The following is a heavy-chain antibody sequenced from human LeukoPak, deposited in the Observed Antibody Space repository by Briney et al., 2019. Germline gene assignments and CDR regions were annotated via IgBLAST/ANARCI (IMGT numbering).Heavy chain of an antibody. V-gene: IGHV4-34*01. CDR1: GGSFSGYY. J-gene: IGHJ4*02. CDR2: INHSGST. Sequence: PSETLSLTCAVYGGSFSGYYWSWIRQPPGKGLEWIGEINHSGSTNYNPSLKSRVTISVDTSKNQFSLKLSSVTAADTAVYYCAKGYRLIPSYWGQGTLVTVSS. CDR3: AKGYRLIPSY. D-gene: IGHD3-16*01.